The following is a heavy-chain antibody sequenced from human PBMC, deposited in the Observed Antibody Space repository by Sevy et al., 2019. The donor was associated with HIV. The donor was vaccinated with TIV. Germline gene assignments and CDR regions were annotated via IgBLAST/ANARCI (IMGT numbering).Heavy chain of an antibody. CDR3: AGAMRGIVLGDY. Sequence: ASVKVSCKASGYTFTSYGISWVRQAPGQGLEWMGWISAYNGNTNYAQKLQGRVTMTTDTSTSTAYMELRSLGSDDTAVYYCAGAMRGIVLGDYWGQGTLVTVSS. V-gene: IGHV1-18*01. J-gene: IGHJ4*02. CDR1: GYTFTSYG. D-gene: IGHD2-2*01. CDR2: ISAYNGNT.